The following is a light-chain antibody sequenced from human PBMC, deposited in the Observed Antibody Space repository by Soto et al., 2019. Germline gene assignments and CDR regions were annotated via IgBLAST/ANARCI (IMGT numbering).Light chain of an antibody. CDR1: SSDVGGYNY. Sequence: QSALTHPASVSGSPGQSITISCTGTSSDVGGYNYVSWYQQHPGRVPKLLIYDVSYRPSGVSNRLSGPKSGNTASLTISGLQAEDEAEYYCSSYTSSTTFGVFGTGTKVTVL. V-gene: IGLV2-14*03. J-gene: IGLJ1*01. CDR2: DVS. CDR3: SSYTSSTTFGV.